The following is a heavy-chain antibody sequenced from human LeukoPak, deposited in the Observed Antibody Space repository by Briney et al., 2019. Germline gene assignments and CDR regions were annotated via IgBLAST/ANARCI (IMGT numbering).Heavy chain of an antibody. CDR1: GFTFSSYG. D-gene: IGHD2-8*01. J-gene: IGHJ6*04. CDR3: AKGTFIVLMVYAMGAVDV. CDR2: ISYDGSNK. V-gene: IGHV3-30*18. Sequence: GGSLRFSCAASGFTFSSYGMHWVRQAPGKGLEWVAVISYDGSNKYYADSVKGRFTISRDNSKNTLYLQMNSLRAEDTAVYYCAKGTFIVLMVYAMGAVDVWGKGTTVTVSS.